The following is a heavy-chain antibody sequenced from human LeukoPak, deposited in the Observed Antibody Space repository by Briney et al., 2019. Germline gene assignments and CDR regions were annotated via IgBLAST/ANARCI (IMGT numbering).Heavy chain of an antibody. V-gene: IGHV3-33*01. CDR1: GFTFSSYG. D-gene: IGHD3-10*01. Sequence: VRSLRLSCAASGFTFSSYGMHWVRQAPGKGLEWVAVIWYDGSNKYYADSVKGRFTISRDNSKNTLYLQMNSLRAEDTAVYYCARDHSPGSPGYWGQGTLVTVSS. CDR3: ARDHSPGSPGY. J-gene: IGHJ4*02. CDR2: IWYDGSNK.